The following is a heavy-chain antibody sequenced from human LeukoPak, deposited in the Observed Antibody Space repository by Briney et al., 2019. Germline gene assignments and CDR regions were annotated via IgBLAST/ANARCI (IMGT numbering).Heavy chain of an antibody. CDR3: VGLASLIF. V-gene: IGHV3-74*01. Sequence: GGSLRLSCAASGFTFSSYWMHWVRQAPGKGLVWVSYISGDGSSTTYADSVKGRFTISRDNSKNTQYLQMSSLRPEDTAVYYCVGLASLIFWGHGTLVTVSS. D-gene: IGHD3-16*01. J-gene: IGHJ4*01. CDR2: ISGDGSST. CDR1: GFTFSSYW.